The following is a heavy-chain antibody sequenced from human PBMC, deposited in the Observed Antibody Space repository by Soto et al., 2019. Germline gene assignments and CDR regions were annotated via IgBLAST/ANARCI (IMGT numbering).Heavy chain of an antibody. D-gene: IGHD3-10*01. Sequence: GASVKVSCKASGYTFTSYAMHWVRQAPGQRLEWMGWINAGNGNTKYSQKLQGRVTITRDTSASTAYMELSSLRSEDTVLYYCARGGSPYYYYYYYMDVWGKGTTVTVSS. CDR3: ARGGSPYYYYYYYMDV. CDR2: INAGNGNT. J-gene: IGHJ6*03. CDR1: GYTFTSYA. V-gene: IGHV1-3*01.